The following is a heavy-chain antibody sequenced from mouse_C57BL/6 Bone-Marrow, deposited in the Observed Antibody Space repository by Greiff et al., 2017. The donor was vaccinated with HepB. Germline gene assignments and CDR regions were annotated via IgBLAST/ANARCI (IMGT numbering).Heavy chain of an antibody. CDR2: ISSGGSYT. CDR3: ARHLFYYDGSSYYAMDY. V-gene: IGHV5-6*01. CDR1: GFTFSSYG. J-gene: IGHJ4*01. D-gene: IGHD1-1*01. Sequence: EVKLVESGGDLVKPGGSLKLSCAASGFTFSSYGMSWVRQTPDKRLEWVATISSGGSYTYYPDSVKGRFTISRDNAKNTLYLQMSSLKSEDTAMYYCARHLFYYDGSSYYAMDYWGQGTSVTVSS.